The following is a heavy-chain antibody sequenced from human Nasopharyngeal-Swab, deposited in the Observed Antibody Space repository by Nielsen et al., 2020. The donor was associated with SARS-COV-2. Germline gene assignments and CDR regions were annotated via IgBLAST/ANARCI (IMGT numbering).Heavy chain of an antibody. V-gene: IGHV4-61*02. CDR1: GAPITSGSYY. CDR2: VYLSGST. J-gene: IGHJ6*03. Sequence: SETLSLTCTVSGAPITSGSYYWSWVRQPAGKGLEYIGRVYLSGSTNYNPSLESRVTISVDTSKNQFSLKLSSVTAADTAVYYCARDAPDYSYFYYMDVWGKGTTVTVSS. CDR3: ARDAPDYSYFYYMDV.